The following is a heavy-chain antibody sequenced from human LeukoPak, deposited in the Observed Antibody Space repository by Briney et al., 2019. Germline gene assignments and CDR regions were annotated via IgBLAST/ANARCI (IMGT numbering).Heavy chain of an antibody. CDR1: GGSISSYY. V-gene: IGHV4-59*01. D-gene: IGHD3-22*01. CDR2: IYYSGST. Sequence: SETLSLTCTVSGGSISSYYWSWIRQPPGKGLEWIGYIYYSGSTNYNPSLKSRVTISVDTSKNQFSLKLSSVTAADTAVYYCARVVPYYDSSGYYGGYYFDYWGRGTLVTVSS. J-gene: IGHJ4*02. CDR3: ARVVPYYDSSGYYGGYYFDY.